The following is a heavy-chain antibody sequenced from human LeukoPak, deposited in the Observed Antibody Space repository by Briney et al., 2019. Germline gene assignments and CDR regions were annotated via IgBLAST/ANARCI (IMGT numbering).Heavy chain of an antibody. CDR2: INTNGGGT. J-gene: IGHJ5*02. Sequence: ASVKVSCKTSGYTFTGYYMHWVRQAPGQGLEWVGRINTNGGGTNYAQKFQGRVTMTRDTSISTAYMEVNSLRSDDTAVYYCARVAYYDFWSGYQNWFDPWGQGTLVTVSS. CDR3: ARVAYYDFWSGYQNWFDP. D-gene: IGHD3-3*01. V-gene: IGHV1-2*06. CDR1: GYTFTGYY.